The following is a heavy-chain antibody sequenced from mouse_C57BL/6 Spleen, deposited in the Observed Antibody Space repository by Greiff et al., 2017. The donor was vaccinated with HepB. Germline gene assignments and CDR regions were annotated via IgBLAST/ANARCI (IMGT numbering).Heavy chain of an antibody. V-gene: IGHV5-9*01. CDR2: ISGGGGNT. J-gene: IGHJ4*01. CDR3: AQTAQATSYAMDY. CDR1: GFTFSSYT. D-gene: IGHD3-2*02. Sequence: DVKLVESGGGLVKPGGSLKLSCAASGFTFSSYTMSWVRQTPEKRLEWVATISGGGGNTYYPDSVKGRFTISRDNAKNTLYLQMSSLRSEDTALYYCAQTAQATSYAMDYWGQGTSVTVSS.